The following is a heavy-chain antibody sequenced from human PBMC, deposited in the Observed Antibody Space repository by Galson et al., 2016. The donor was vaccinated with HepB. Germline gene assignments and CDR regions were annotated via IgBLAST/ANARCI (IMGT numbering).Heavy chain of an antibody. Sequence: PLRLPCAASGFTFSNVWLNWVRQAPGTGLEWVGRIKSKVDGGAADYAAPVKGRFTISGDDSKNTLYLQMTDLKTEDTAVYYCTTVLSTASMSGWYDWGFDSWGQGTLVTVSS. CDR1: GFTFSNVW. J-gene: IGHJ4*02. D-gene: IGHD6-19*01. CDR2: IKSKVDGGAA. CDR3: TTVLSTASMSGWYDWGFDS. V-gene: IGHV3-15*07.